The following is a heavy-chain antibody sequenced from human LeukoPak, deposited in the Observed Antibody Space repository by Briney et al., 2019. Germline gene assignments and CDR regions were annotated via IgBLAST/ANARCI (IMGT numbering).Heavy chain of an antibody. CDR3: AKVRPGYYYMDV. J-gene: IGHJ6*03. V-gene: IGHV3-74*01. D-gene: IGHD7-27*01. CDR2: INIDGSGT. CDR1: GFTFSSYW. Sequence: GGSLRLSCAASGFTFSSYWMHWVRQAPGKGPVWVSRINIDGSGTTYADSVKGRFTISRDNAKDTLYLQMNSLRAEDTAVYYCAKVRPGYYYMDVWGKGTTVTVSS.